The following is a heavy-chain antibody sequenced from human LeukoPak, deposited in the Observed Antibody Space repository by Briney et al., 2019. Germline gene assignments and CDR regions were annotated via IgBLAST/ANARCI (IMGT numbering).Heavy chain of an antibody. V-gene: IGHV3-53*01. CDR3: ARAHSSSDYFDY. D-gene: IGHD6-19*01. Sequence: GGSLRLSCAASGFTFSSNYMNWVRQAPGKGLEWVSVIYTGGSAYYADSVTGRFTISRDNSKNMLYLQMNSLRAEDTAVYHCARAHSSSDYFDYWGQGILVIVSS. J-gene: IGHJ4*02. CDR2: IYTGGSA. CDR1: GFTFSSNY.